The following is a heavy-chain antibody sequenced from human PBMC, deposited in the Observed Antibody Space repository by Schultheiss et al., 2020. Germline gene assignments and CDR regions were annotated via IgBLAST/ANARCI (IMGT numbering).Heavy chain of an antibody. D-gene: IGHD1-14*01. V-gene: IGHV3-23*01. CDR3: AKEMSGNGVDV. J-gene: IGHJ6*02. Sequence: GGSLRLSCAASGFTFSSYAMSWVRQAPGKGLEWVSAISGSGGSTYYADSVKGRFTISGDNSKNSLYLQMISLRPEDTALYYCAKEMSGNGVDVWGQGTTVTVSS. CDR2: ISGSGGST. CDR1: GFTFSSYA.